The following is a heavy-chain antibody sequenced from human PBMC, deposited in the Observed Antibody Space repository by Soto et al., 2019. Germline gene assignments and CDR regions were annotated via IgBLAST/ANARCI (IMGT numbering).Heavy chain of an antibody. J-gene: IGHJ6*02. Sequence: GGSLRLSCAASGFTFSSYSMNWVRQAPGKGLEWVSSISSSSSYIYYADSVKGRFTISRDNAKNSLYLQMNSLRAEDTAVYYCARAPTSYYYYGMDVWGQGTTVTRLL. CDR3: ARAPTSYYYYGMDV. CDR1: GFTFSSYS. V-gene: IGHV3-21*01. CDR2: ISSSSSYI.